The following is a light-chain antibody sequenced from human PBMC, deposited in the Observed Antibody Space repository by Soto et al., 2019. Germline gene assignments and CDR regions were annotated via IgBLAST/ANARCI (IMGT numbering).Light chain of an antibody. CDR2: GAS. Sequence: EIVLTQSPGTLSFSPGERATLSCRASQSVASRFLAWYQQRPCQAPSLLIYGASSRATGIPDRFSDSGSGKDFTLIISSLEPEDCAGYYCQHYDGPPFTFGPGTKVDIK. J-gene: IGKJ3*01. V-gene: IGKV3-20*01. CDR3: QHYDGPPFT. CDR1: QSVASRF.